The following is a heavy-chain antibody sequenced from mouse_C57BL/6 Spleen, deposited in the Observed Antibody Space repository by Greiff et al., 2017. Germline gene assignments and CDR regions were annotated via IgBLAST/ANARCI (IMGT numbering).Heavy chain of an antibody. V-gene: IGHV3-6*01. CDR3: ARRLYGSSFFDY. D-gene: IGHD1-1*01. J-gene: IGHJ2*01. CDR1: GYSITSGYY. CDR2: ISYDGSN. Sequence: EVKLMESGPGLVKPSQSLSLTCSVTGYSITSGYYWNWIRQFPGNKLEWMGYISYDGSNNYNPSLKNRISITRDTSKNQFFLKLNSVTTEDTATYYCARRLYGSSFFDYWGQGTTLTVSS.